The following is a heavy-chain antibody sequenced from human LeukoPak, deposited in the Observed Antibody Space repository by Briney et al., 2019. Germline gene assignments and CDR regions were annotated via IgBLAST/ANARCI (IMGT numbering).Heavy chain of an antibody. CDR2: IHTSGST. J-gene: IGHJ4*02. Sequence: SETLSLTCTVSGGSISSYYWSWIRQPAGKGLEWIGRIHTSGSTNYNPSLKSRVTMSVDTSKNQFSLKLSSVTAADTAVYYCARDRVVVTATYFDYWGQGTLVTVSS. CDR1: GGSISSYY. V-gene: IGHV4-4*07. D-gene: IGHD2-21*02. CDR3: ARDRVVVTATYFDY.